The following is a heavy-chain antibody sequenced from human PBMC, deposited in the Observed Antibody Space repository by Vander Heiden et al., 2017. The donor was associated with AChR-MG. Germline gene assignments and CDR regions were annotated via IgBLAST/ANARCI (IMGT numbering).Heavy chain of an antibody. V-gene: IGHV4-38-2*01. CDR2: IYHSGGT. J-gene: IGHJ5*02. Sequence: QVQLQESGPGLVKPSETLSLTCAVSGYSISSGYYWGWIRQPPGKGLEWIGSIYHSGGTYYNPSLKSRVTISVDTSKNQFSLKLSSVTAADTAVYYCARGAMVRGRWFDPWGQGTLVTVSS. CDR1: GYSISSGYY. D-gene: IGHD3-10*01. CDR3: ARGAMVRGRWFDP.